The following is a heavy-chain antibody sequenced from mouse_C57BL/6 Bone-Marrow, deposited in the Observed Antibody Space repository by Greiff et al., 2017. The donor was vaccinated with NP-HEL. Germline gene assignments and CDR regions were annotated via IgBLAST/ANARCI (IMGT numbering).Heavy chain of an antibody. V-gene: IGHV1-20*01. J-gene: IGHJ2*01. CDR1: GYSFTGYF. CDR2: INPYNGDT. D-gene: IGHD1-1*01. Sequence: VQLKQSGPELVKPGDSVKISCKASGYSFTGYFMNWVMQSHGKSLEWIGRINPYNGDTFYNQKFKGKATLTVDKSSSTAHMELRSLTSEDSAVYYCARQVHYYGSSLFDYGGQGTTLTVSS. CDR3: ARQVHYYGSSLFDY.